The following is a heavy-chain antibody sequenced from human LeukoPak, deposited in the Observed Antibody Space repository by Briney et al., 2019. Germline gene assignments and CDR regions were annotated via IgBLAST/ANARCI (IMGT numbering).Heavy chain of an antibody. V-gene: IGHV3-7*01. D-gene: IGHD3-22*01. CDR2: IKQDGGEK. CDR3: ARKTFYYDNIKGYFVY. J-gene: IGHJ4*02. Sequence: PGGSLRLSCAASGFTFSSYWMTWVRQAPGKGLEWVANIKQDGGEKSYVDSVKGRFTISRDNAKNSLYLQMDSLRAEDTAVYYCARKTFYYDNIKGYFVYWGPGTLVTVSS. CDR1: GFTFSSYW.